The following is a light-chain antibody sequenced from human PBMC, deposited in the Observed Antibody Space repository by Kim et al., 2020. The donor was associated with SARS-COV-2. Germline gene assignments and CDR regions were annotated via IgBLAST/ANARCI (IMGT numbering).Light chain of an antibody. J-gene: IGKJ2*01. Sequence: DIQMTQSPSSLSASVGDRVTITCQASQDIRKFLNWYQQKPGKAPILLIYDASDLKTGVPSRFSGSGSGTQFTFTISSLQPEDVATYSCQQFDTLPFTFGQGTKLEIK. CDR1: QDIRKF. CDR3: QQFDTLPFT. V-gene: IGKV1-33*01. CDR2: DAS.